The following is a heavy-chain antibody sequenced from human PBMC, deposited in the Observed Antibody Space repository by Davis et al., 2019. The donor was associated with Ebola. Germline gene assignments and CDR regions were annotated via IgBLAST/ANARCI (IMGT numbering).Heavy chain of an antibody. J-gene: IGHJ5*02. CDR1: GFTFSSYA. CDR3: ARDNRYSGP. D-gene: IGHD1-26*01. Sequence: PGGSLRLSCAASGFTFSSYAMSWVRQAPGKGLEWVAVISYDGSNKYYADSVKGRFTISRDNAKNSLYLQMNSLRAEDTAVYYCARDNRYSGPWGQGTLVTVSS. CDR2: ISYDGSNK. V-gene: IGHV3-30-3*01.